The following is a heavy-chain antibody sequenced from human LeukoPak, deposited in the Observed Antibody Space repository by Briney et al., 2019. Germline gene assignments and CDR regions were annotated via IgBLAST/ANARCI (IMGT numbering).Heavy chain of an antibody. D-gene: IGHD3-10*01. Sequence: SETLSLTCTVSGGSISSSSYYWGWIRQPPGKGLEWIGEINHSGSTNYNPSLKSRVTISVDTSKNQFSLKLSSVTAADTAVYYCASLRRGVPRTNRYNYYMDVWGKGTTVTISS. J-gene: IGHJ6*03. CDR1: GGSISSSSYY. V-gene: IGHV4-39*07. CDR3: ASLRRGVPRTNRYNYYMDV. CDR2: INHSGST.